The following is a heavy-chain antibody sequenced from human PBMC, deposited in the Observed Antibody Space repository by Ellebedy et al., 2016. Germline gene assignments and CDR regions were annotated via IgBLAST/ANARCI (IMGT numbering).Heavy chain of an antibody. V-gene: IGHV3-11*05. CDR1: DVSFSNNY. CDR2: ISGRDST. D-gene: IGHD3-16*01. J-gene: IGHJ4*02. CDR3: ARGRSPPVY. Sequence: GGSLRLSXSGSDVSFSNNYISWIRQAPGEGLEWVSYISGRDSTDYGDSVKGRFTISRDNAKNSVYLQLNSLRVEDTAVYYCARGRSPPVYWGQGTLVTVSS.